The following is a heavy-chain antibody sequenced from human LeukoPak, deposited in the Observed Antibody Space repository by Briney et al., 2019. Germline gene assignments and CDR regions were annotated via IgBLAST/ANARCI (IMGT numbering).Heavy chain of an antibody. CDR2: IYCSGST. J-gene: IGHJ4*02. D-gene: IGHD3-22*01. CDR3: ARQKESYDSSGYYSPNFDY. V-gene: IGHV4-59*01. CDR1: GGSISSYY. Sequence: SETLSLTCTVSGGSISSYYWSWIRQPPGKGLEWIGYIYCSGSTNYNPSLKSRVTISVDTSKNQFSLKLSSVTAADTAVYYCARQKESYDSSGYYSPNFDYWGQGTLVTVSS.